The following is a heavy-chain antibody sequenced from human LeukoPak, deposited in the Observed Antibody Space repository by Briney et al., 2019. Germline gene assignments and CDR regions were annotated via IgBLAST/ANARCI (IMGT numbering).Heavy chain of an antibody. CDR2: IRPSGDNT. D-gene: IGHD6-19*01. J-gene: IGHJ4*02. CDR1: GFTFSSYD. V-gene: IGHV3-23*01. Sequence: GGALRLSCAASGFTFSSYDMTWVRQAPGRGLEWVSSIRPSGDNTYYGDSVKGRFTISRDNSKNTVYLQMNNMRVDDTAVYYCVAVTGRPAGGGLCYWGQGTLVTVSS. CDR3: VAVTGRPAGGGLCY.